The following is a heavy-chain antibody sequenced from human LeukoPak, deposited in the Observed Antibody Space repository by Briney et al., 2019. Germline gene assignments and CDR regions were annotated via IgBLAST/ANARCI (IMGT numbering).Heavy chain of an antibody. J-gene: IGHJ4*02. Sequence: SETLSLTCTVSGGSVSSSTYYWSWIRQPPGKGLEWIGYIWAGGSTNFNPSLKSRVTMSVDTSKNQFSLKLSSVSAADTAVYYCARRRGNFWSDYYAFDYWGLGTLVTISS. CDR1: GGSVSSSTYY. CDR3: ARRRGNFWSDYYAFDY. CDR2: IWAGGST. D-gene: IGHD3-3*01. V-gene: IGHV4-61*01.